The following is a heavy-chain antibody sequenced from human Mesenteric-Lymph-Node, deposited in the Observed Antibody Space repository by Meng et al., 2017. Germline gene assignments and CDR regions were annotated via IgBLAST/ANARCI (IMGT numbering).Heavy chain of an antibody. CDR3: ARDRRPAQWLGLGN. D-gene: IGHD6-19*01. V-gene: IGHV4-59*01. CDR1: GDSISSYY. Sequence: SETLSLTCTVSGDSISSYYWSWIRQPPGKGLEWIGNAYYSGSSNYNPSLKSRVTISIDTSKNQFSLKLNSVSAADTAVYYCARDRRPAQWLGLGNWGQGTLVTVSS. CDR2: AYYSGSS. J-gene: IGHJ4*02.